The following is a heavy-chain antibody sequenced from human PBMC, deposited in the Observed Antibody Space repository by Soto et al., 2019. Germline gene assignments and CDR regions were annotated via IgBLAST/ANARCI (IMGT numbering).Heavy chain of an antibody. Sequence: EVHLLESGGCLVQPGESLRLSCAASGFNFSPYWMHWVRQPPGKGLEWVSHINADGSTTVYADSVKARFTISRDNARNTLYLQMNSLRAEDTAVYYCARDRGNPDSFNIWGQGTMVTVSP. J-gene: IGHJ3*02. CDR1: GFNFSPYW. V-gene: IGHV3-74*01. CDR3: ARDRGNPDSFNI. CDR2: INADGSTT. D-gene: IGHD3-10*01.